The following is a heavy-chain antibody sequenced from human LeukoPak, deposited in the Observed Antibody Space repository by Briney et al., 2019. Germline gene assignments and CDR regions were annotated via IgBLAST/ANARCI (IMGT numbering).Heavy chain of an antibody. D-gene: IGHD2-2*01. V-gene: IGHV3-23*01. CDR3: ARDPSLVVPAVDY. Sequence: GGSLRLSCAASGFTFSSYAMTWVRQAPGKGLEWVSAISGSGGSTYYADSVQGRFSISRDNSKNTLYLQMNSLRAEDTAVYYCARDPSLVVPAVDYWGQGTLVTVSS. CDR2: ISGSGGST. J-gene: IGHJ4*02. CDR1: GFTFSSYA.